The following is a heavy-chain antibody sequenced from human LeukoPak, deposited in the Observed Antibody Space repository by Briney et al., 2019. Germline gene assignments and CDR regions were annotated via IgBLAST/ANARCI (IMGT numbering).Heavy chain of an antibody. CDR2: INTNTGNP. CDR1: GGTFTSYA. D-gene: IGHD2-2*01. V-gene: IGHV7-4-1*02. Sequence: GASVKVSCKASGGTFTSYAMNWVRQAPGQGLEWMGWINTNTGNPTYAQGFTGRFVFSLDTSVSTAYLQISSLKAEDTAVYYCARDRKPNVVVPAAKYNWFDPWGQGTLVTVSS. J-gene: IGHJ5*02. CDR3: ARDRKPNVVVPAAKYNWFDP.